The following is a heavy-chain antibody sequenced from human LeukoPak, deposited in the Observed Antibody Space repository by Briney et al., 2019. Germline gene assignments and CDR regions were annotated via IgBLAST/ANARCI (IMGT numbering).Heavy chain of an antibody. J-gene: IGHJ6*03. Sequence: GESLKISCKGSGYSFTTYWIGWVRQMPGKGLECMGIIYPGDSDTRYSPSFQGQVTISADKSFSTAYLQWSSLKASDTAMYYCARHTYYYDSSGYYSYYYYYMDVWGKGTTVTISS. D-gene: IGHD3-22*01. CDR3: ARHTYYYDSSGYYSYYYYYMDV. CDR2: IYPGDSDT. CDR1: GYSFTTYW. V-gene: IGHV5-51*01.